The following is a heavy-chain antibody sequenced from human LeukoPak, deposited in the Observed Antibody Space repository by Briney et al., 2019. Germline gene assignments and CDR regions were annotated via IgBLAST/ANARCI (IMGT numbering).Heavy chain of an antibody. D-gene: IGHD6-19*01. J-gene: IGHJ4*02. CDR3: ARGRLARSPYFDY. CDR1: GGSFSSYY. CDR2: IYYSGST. V-gene: IGHV4-59*01. Sequence: SETLSLTCTVSGGSFSSYYWSWIRQPPGKGLEWIGYIYYSGSTDYNPSLKSRVTISVETSKNQFSLNLSSVTAADAAVYYCARGRLARSPYFDYWGQGTLVTVSS.